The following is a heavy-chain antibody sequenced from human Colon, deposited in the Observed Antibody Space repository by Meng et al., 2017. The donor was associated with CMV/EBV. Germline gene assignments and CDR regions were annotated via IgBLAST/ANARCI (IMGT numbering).Heavy chain of an antibody. CDR1: GYSVTDYY. D-gene: IGHD2/OR15-2a*01. CDR2: INPNNGGT. CDR3: MRGGQVKMSTPSGDI. Sequence: ASALVLCKASGYSVTDYYMHWVRHAAGQGLEWMGWINPNNGGTGFAQKVQGRVTMTRDTSISTAYMELNRLRSDDTAVYYCMRGGQVKMSTPSGDIWGQGAMVTVSS. V-gene: IGHV1-2*02. J-gene: IGHJ3*02.